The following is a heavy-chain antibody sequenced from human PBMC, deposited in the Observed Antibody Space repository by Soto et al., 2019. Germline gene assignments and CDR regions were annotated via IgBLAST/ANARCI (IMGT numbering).Heavy chain of an antibody. CDR1: GFTFSSYA. D-gene: IGHD1-26*01. V-gene: IGHV3-23*01. J-gene: IGHJ6*02. Sequence: GGSLRLSCAASGFTFSSYAMSWVRQAPGKGLEWVSAISGSGGSTYYADSVKGRFTISRDNSKNTLYLQMNSLRAEDTAVYYCAKSKTVGATAPCYYYYGMDVWGQGTTVTVSS. CDR3: AKSKTVGATAPCYYYYGMDV. CDR2: ISGSGGST.